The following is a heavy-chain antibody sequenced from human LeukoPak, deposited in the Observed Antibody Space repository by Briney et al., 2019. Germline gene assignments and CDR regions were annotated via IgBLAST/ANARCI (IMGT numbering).Heavy chain of an antibody. J-gene: IGHJ2*01. CDR1: GNSISSYC. D-gene: IGHD4-17*01. V-gene: IGHV4-59*12. CDR2: IYYSGST. Sequence: SETLSLTCTVSGNSISSYCWSWIRQPPGKGLEWIGYIYYSGSTNYNPSLKSRVTISVDTSKNQFSLKLSSVTAADTAVYYCARGGDYWYFDLWGRGTLVTVSS. CDR3: ARGGDYWYFDL.